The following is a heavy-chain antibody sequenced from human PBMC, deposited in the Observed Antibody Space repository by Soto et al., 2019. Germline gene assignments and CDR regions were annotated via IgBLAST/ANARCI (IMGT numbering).Heavy chain of an antibody. V-gene: IGHV3-23*02. CDR2: ISAAGGGT. CDR1: GFKFSSYA. D-gene: IGHD3-16*01. CDR3: AKDRRAGGNSAFYFDF. Sequence: RRLSCAASGFKFSSYAMSWVRQAPGKGLEWVSLISAAGGGTYYGDSVKGRFTISRDNSDNTLYLQVHSLRAEDTAVYYCAKDRRAGGNSAFYFDFWGQGAQVTVSS. J-gene: IGHJ5*01.